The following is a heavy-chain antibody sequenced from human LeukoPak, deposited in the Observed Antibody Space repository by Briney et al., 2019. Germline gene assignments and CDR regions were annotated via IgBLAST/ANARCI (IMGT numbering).Heavy chain of an antibody. CDR1: GGSISSSSYY. J-gene: IGHJ4*02. V-gene: IGHV4-39*02. CDR2: IYYRGST. D-gene: IGHD4-17*01. Sequence: PSETLSLTCTVSGGSISSSSYYWGWIRQPPGKGLEWIGNIYYRGSTYYNPFLKSRITISVDTSKNQFSLKLSSVTAADTAVYYCARDYGDYSCDYWGQGTLATVSS. CDR3: ARDYGDYSCDY.